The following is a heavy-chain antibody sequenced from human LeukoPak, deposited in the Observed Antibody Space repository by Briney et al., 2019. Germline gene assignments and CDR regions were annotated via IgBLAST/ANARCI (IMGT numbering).Heavy chain of an antibody. CDR1: GFTFSSYA. D-gene: IGHD6-13*01. J-gene: IGHJ4*02. CDR2: ISGSGGRT. V-gene: IGHV3-23*01. Sequence: GGPLRLSCAASGFTFSSYAMSWGRKAPGKGQEWVSAISGSGGRTYYEDSVKGRLTIFSVNSTNKLYLQMHSPRADGTAVYYCARDLSSSYYFDYWGQGTLVTVSS. CDR3: ARDLSSSYYFDY.